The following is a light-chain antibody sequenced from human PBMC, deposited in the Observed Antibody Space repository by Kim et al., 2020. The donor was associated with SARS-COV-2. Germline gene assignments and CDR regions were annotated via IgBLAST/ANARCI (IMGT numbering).Light chain of an antibody. V-gene: IGKV1-39*01. J-gene: IGKJ1*01. CDR1: QSIMVY. CDR2: AAS. Sequence: ASVGARGPITCRASQSIMVYLSWYQQKPGGAPNLLIYAASDLHNGVPSRFSGRGSGADFTLTISNLQPEDVATYYCQQSYTSPWTFGQGTKVDIK. CDR3: QQSYTSPWT.